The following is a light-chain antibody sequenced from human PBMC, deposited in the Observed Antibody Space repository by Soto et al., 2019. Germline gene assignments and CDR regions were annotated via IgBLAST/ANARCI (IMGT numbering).Light chain of an antibody. CDR1: QSVSSN. J-gene: IGKJ1*01. V-gene: IGKV3-15*01. CDR3: QQYSSWLWT. CDR2: GSS. Sequence: EIVMTQSPATLAVSPWEGATLSSRASQSVSSNLAWYHQKPGQAPRLLMYGSSTRATGIPARFSGSGSGTEFTLTISSLQSEDFAVYYCQQYSSWLWTFGQGTKVDIK.